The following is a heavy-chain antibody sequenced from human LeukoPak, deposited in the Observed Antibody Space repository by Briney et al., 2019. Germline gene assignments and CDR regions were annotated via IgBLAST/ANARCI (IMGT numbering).Heavy chain of an antibody. CDR3: ASKGVIVSYYFDY. V-gene: IGHV4-34*01. Sequence: PSETLSLTCAVYGGSFSGYYWSWIRQPPGKGLEWIGEINHSGSTNYNPSLKSRVTISVDTSKNQFSLKLSSVTAADTAVYYCASKGVIVSYYFDYWGQGTLVTVSS. CDR1: GGSFSGYY. CDR2: INHSGST. J-gene: IGHJ4*02. D-gene: IGHD3-16*02.